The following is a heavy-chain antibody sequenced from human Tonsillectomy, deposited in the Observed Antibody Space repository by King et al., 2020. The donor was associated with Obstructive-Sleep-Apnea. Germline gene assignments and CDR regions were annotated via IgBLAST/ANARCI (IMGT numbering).Heavy chain of an antibody. V-gene: IGHV1-2*02. D-gene: IGHD3-3*01. CDR1: GYTFTAYL. Sequence: QLVQSGAEVKKPGASVKVSCEASGYTFTAYLMHWVRQAPGQGLEWMGWINPHSGDTNFLQKFQGRVTMTRDTSISTAYMELTRLRSGDTAVYYCASFSSSSHFDYWGQGTLVTVSS. CDR3: ASFSSSSHFDY. CDR2: INPHSGDT. J-gene: IGHJ4*02.